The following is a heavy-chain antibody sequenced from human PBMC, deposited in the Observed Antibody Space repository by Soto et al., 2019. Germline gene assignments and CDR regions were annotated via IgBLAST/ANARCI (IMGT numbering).Heavy chain of an antibody. CDR3: ARHDGGGTTSSYYGMDV. D-gene: IGHD1-1*01. Sequence: ESLKISCRGSGYSFTNYWITWVRQMPGKGLEWMGRIDPSDSFATYSPSFQGHVTISADTSTTTAYLQWSSLKASDTAMYFCARHDGGGTTSSYYGMDVWGQGTTVTASS. CDR2: IDPSDSFA. J-gene: IGHJ6*02. V-gene: IGHV5-10-1*01. CDR1: GYSFTNYW.